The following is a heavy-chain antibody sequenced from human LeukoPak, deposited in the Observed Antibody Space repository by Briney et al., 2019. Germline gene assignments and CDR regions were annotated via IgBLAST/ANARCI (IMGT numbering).Heavy chain of an antibody. V-gene: IGHV4-34*01. CDR3: ARGRGPRPFNWNNRTTKLNPSNWFDP. CDR1: GGSFSGYY. CDR2: INHSGST. D-gene: IGHD1/OR15-1a*01. J-gene: IGHJ5*02. Sequence: SETLSLTCAVCGGSFSGYYWSWIRQPPGKGLEWIGEINHSGSTNYNPSLKSRVTISVDTSKNQFSLKLSSVTAADMAVYYCARGRGPRPFNWNNRTTKLNPSNWFDPWGQGTLVTVSS.